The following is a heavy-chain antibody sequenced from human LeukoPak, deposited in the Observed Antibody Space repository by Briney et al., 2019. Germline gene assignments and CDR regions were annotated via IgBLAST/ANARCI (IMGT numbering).Heavy chain of an antibody. V-gene: IGHV3-30*02. CDR3: AKLGESSSRAFDI. D-gene: IGHD6-6*01. Sequence: PGGSLRLSCAASGFTFSSYGMHWVRQAPGKGLEWVAFIRYDGSNKYYADSVKGRFTISRDNSKNTVYLQMSSLRAEDTAVYRCAKLGESSSRAFDIWGQGTMVTVSS. CDR1: GFTFSSYG. J-gene: IGHJ3*02. CDR2: IRYDGSNK.